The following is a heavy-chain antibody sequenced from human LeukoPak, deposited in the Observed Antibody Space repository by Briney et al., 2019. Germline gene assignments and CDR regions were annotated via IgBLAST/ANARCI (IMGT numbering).Heavy chain of an antibody. CDR1: GFTFSNYA. Sequence: PGGSLRLSCAASGFTFSNYAMNWVRQAPGKGLEWVSGISGSGDSTNYADSVKGRFTISRDNSKNTLFLQMNSLRAEDTAVYYCAKNAGLGYCTSTSCPFDPWGQGTLVTVSS. CDR2: ISGSGDST. D-gene: IGHD2-2*01. CDR3: AKNAGLGYCTSTSCPFDP. J-gene: IGHJ5*02. V-gene: IGHV3-23*01.